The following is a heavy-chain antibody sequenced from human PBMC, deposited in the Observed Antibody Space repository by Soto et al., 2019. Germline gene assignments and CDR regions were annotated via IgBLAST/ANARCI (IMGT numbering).Heavy chain of an antibody. CDR3: AKDRVEASFFDS. V-gene: IGHV3-30*18. D-gene: IGHD1-26*01. J-gene: IGHJ4*02. Sequence: QVQLVESGGGVVQSGRSLRLSCAASGFTFNTYGMHWVRQAPGKGLEWVAVISYDGSNKHYADSVKGRFTISRDDSKNTLYLQMSSLRAEDTAVYYCAKDRVEASFFDSWGQGTLVTVSS. CDR1: GFTFNTYG. CDR2: ISYDGSNK.